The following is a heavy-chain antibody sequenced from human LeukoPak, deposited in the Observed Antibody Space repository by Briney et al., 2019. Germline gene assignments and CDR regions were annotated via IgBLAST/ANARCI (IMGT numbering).Heavy chain of an antibody. J-gene: IGHJ4*02. D-gene: IGHD6-13*01. CDR2: IYYSGST. CDR1: GASISSDY. V-gene: IGHV4-59*01. CDR3: ARLSPGQQSLDY. Sequence: SETLSLTCAVSGASISSDYWSWIRQPAGKGLEWIGYIYYSGSTNYNPSLKSRVTISVDTSKNQFSLKLSSVTAADTAVYYCARLSPGQQSLDYWGQGTLVTVSS.